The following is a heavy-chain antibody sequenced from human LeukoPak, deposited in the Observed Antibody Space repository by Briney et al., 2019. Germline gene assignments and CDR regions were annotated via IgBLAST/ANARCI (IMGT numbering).Heavy chain of an antibody. Sequence: GGSLRLSRAASGFTFSSYGVHWVRQAPGKGLEWVAFIRYDGSNKYYADSVKGRFTISRDNSKNTLYLQMNSLRAEDTAVYYCAKDLAGEWGFDFDYWGQGTLVTVSS. CDR1: GFTFSSYG. CDR3: AKDLAGEWGFDFDY. D-gene: IGHD3-16*01. J-gene: IGHJ4*02. CDR2: IRYDGSNK. V-gene: IGHV3-30*02.